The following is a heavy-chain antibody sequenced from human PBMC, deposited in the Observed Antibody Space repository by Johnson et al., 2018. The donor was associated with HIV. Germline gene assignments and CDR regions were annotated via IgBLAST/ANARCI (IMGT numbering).Heavy chain of an antibody. J-gene: IGHJ3*02. Sequence: VQLVESGGGVVQPGRSPRLACAASGFTVSNNYMSWVRQAPGKGLEWVSVIYSCGSTYYADSAKGRFTISRDNSKNTLYLQMNSLRIEDTAVYYCARAPSWVGAFDIWGQGTMVTVSS. V-gene: IGHV3-66*01. D-gene: IGHD1-26*01. CDR2: IYSCGST. CDR3: ARAPSWVGAFDI. CDR1: GFTVSNNY.